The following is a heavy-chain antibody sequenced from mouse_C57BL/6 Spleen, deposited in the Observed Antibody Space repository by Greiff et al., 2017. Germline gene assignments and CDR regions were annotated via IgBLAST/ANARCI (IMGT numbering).Heavy chain of an antibody. CDR1: GYTFTSYG. CDR3: ARHYGSNEAWFAN. Sequence: QVQLKESGAELARPGASVKLSCKASGYTFTSYGISWVKQRTGQGLEWIGEIYPRCGNTYYNEKFKGKATLTADKSSSTAYMELRSLTSEDSAVYFCARHYGSNEAWFANWGQGTLVTVAA. CDR2: IYPRCGNT. D-gene: IGHD1-1*01. V-gene: IGHV1-81*01. J-gene: IGHJ3*01.